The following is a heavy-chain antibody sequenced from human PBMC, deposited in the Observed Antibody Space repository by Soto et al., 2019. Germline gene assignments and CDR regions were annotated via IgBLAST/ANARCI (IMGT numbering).Heavy chain of an antibody. V-gene: IGHV1-69*12. CDR1: GGTFSSYA. CDR2: IIPIFGTA. CDR3: ARDKGNYDYFDY. Sequence: QVQLVQSGAEVKKPGSSVKVSCKASGGTFSSYAISWVRQAPGQGLEWMGGIIPIFGTANYAEKFKSRVTITADESASTAYRELSSLRAEDTAVYYCARDKGNYDYFDYWGQGTLVTV. D-gene: IGHD4-4*01. J-gene: IGHJ4*02.